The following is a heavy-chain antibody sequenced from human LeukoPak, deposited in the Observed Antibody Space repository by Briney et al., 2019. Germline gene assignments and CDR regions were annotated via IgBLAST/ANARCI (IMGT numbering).Heavy chain of an antibody. CDR3: ARNDGSGYSEY. V-gene: IGHV1-18*01. Sequence: ASVKVSCKASGYIFTTYGISWVRQAPGQGLEWMGWISVYNDYTTYAQTFQGRVTMTTDTSTSTAYMELRNLRSDDTAVYYCARNDGSGYSEYWGQGTLVTVS. D-gene: IGHD3-22*01. J-gene: IGHJ4*02. CDR1: GYIFTTYG. CDR2: ISVYNDYT.